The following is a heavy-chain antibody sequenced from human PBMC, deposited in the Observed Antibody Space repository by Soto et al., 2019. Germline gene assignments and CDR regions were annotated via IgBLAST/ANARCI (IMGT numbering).Heavy chain of an antibody. Sequence: SETLSLTCAVYGGSFSGYYWSWIRQPPGKGLEWIGEINHSGSTNYNPSLKSRVTISVDTSKNQFSLKLSSVTAADTAVYYCARKRYCSGGSCSPAQMNWFDPWGQGTLVTVSS. CDR3: ARKRYCSGGSCSPAQMNWFDP. D-gene: IGHD2-15*01. J-gene: IGHJ5*02. CDR2: INHSGST. CDR1: GGSFSGYY. V-gene: IGHV4-34*01.